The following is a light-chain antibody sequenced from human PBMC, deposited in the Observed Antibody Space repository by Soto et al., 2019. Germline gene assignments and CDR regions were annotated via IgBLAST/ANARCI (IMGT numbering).Light chain of an antibody. V-gene: IGLV2-14*01. J-gene: IGLJ3*02. CDR3: SSYTSSSTWV. Sequence: QSALTQPASVSGSPGQSITISCTGTSSDVGGYNYVSWYQPHPGKAPKLMIYEVSNRPSGVSNRFSGSKSGNTASLTISGLQAEDEADYYCSSYTSSSTWVFGGGTKVTVL. CDR1: SSDVGGYNY. CDR2: EVS.